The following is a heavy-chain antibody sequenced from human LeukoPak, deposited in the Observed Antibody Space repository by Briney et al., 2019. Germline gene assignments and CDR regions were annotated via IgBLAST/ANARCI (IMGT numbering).Heavy chain of an antibody. D-gene: IGHD3-10*01. V-gene: IGHV1-18*01. CDR2: ISAYNGNT. CDR1: GYTFTSYG. Sequence: ASVKVPCKASGYTFTSYGISWVRQAPGQGLQWMGWISAYNGNTNYAQKLQGRVTMTTDTSTSTAYMELRSLRSDDTAVYYCARDRVRYYGSGSYCFGYWGQGTLVTVSS. J-gene: IGHJ4*02. CDR3: ARDRVRYYGSGSYCFGY.